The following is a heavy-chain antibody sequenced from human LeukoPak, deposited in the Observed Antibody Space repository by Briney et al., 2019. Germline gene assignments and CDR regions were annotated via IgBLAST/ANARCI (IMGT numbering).Heavy chain of an antibody. CDR2: IYSGGST. CDR1: GFTVSSNY. V-gene: IGHV3-53*01. D-gene: IGHD2-2*01. J-gene: IGHJ4*02. Sequence: GGSLRLSCAASGFTVSSNYMSWVRQAPGKGLEWVSVIYSGGSTYYADSVKGRFTISRDNAKNSLYLQVNSLRAEDTAVYYCARDEVACSSTNCYFVYWGQGTLVTVSS. CDR3: ARDEVACSSTNCYFVY.